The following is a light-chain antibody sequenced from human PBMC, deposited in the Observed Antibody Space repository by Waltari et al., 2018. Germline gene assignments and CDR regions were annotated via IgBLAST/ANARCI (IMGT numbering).Light chain of an antibody. V-gene: IGLV5-37*01. Sequence: QPVLTQPPSSSGSPGESARLTCTLPSDITVANYYIHWYQQKPGSPPRFLLYYNSDSDNGNGPGVPGRFSGSKDASAKTGILLISGLQSEDEADYYCMIWPNNVWVFGGGTRLIVL. CDR1: SDITVANYY. J-gene: IGLJ3*02. CDR3: MIWPNNVWV. CDR2: YNSDSDN.